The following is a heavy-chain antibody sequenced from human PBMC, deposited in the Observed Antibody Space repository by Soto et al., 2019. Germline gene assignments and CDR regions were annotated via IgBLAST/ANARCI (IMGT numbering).Heavy chain of an antibody. CDR3: GRDPSLYSSGWYVDF. Sequence: QVQLVQSGVEVKKPGASVKVSCKASGYRFTSYGISWVRQAPGQGLEWMGWISVYTGNTNYTQKFQDRVTMTTDTSTSTAYMELRSLRSDDTAVYYCGRDPSLYSSGWYVDFWGQGTLVTVSS. CDR2: ISVYTGNT. CDR1: GYRFTSYG. V-gene: IGHV1-18*01. D-gene: IGHD6-19*01. J-gene: IGHJ4*02.